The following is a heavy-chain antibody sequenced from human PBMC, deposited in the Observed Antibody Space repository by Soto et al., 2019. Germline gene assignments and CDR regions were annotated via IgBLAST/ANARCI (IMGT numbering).Heavy chain of an antibody. V-gene: IGHV4-59*01. CDR1: GGSISSYY. CDR2: IYYSGST. Sequence: QVQLQESGPGLVKPSETLSLTCTVSGGSISSYYWSWIRQPPGKGLEWIGYIYYSGSTNYNPSLKSRVTISVDTSKNQFSLKLSSVTAADTAVYYCAREYRDGYFDYWGQGTLVTVSS. CDR3: AREYRDGYFDY. J-gene: IGHJ4*02. D-gene: IGHD1-1*01.